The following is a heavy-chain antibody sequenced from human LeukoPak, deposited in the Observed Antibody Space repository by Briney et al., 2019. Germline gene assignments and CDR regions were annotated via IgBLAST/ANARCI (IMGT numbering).Heavy chain of an antibody. CDR3: ARASYGSESPGPFYYGVDV. CDR1: GFTFSSYA. J-gene: IGHJ6*02. Sequence: PGGSLRLSCAASGFTFSSYAMHWVRQAPGKGLEWVAVISYDGSNKYYADSVKGRFIISRDNSKNTLYLQMNSLRAEDTAVYYCARASYGSESPGPFYYGVDVWGQGTTVTVSS. CDR2: ISYDGSNK. V-gene: IGHV3-30-3*01. D-gene: IGHD3-10*01.